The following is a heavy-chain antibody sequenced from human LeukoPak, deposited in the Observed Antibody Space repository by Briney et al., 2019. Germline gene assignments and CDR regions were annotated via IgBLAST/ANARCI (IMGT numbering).Heavy chain of an antibody. D-gene: IGHD5-12*01. CDR1: GFTFSSYG. J-gene: IGHJ4*02. CDR2: ISYDGGNK. Sequence: PGGSLRLSCAASGFTFSSYGMHWVRQAPGKGLEWVATISYDGGNKYYVDSVKGRFTISRDNPKNTLYLQMNSLRAEDTAVYYCAKGPGWLRDFDYWGQGTLVTVSS. V-gene: IGHV3-30*18. CDR3: AKGPGWLRDFDY.